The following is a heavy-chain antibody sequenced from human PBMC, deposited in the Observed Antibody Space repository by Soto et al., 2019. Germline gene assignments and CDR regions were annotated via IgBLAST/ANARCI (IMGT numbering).Heavy chain of an antibody. Sequence: SETLSLTCAVYGGSFSGYYWSWIRQPPGKGLEWIGEINHSGSTNYNPSLKSRVTISVDTSKNQFSLKMSSVTAADTVVYYCARKGGVLRDSSSSDYYYYYMDVWGKGTTVTVSS. CDR3: ARKGGVLRDSSSSDYYYYYMDV. CDR2: INHSGST. CDR1: GGSFSGYY. V-gene: IGHV4-34*01. D-gene: IGHD6-6*01. J-gene: IGHJ6*03.